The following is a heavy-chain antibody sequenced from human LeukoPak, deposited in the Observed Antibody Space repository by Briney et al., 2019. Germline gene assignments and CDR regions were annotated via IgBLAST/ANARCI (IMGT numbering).Heavy chain of an antibody. J-gene: IGHJ3*02. D-gene: IGHD3-16*01. CDR3: AREESRGYYDYVWGSYTGAFDI. Sequence: ASVKVSCKASGYTFTGYYMHWVRQAPGQGLEWVGWIDPKNGGSNYAQKFQGRVTMTRDTSISTAYMELSRLRSDDTAVYYCAREESRGYYDYVWGSYTGAFDIWGQGTMVTVSS. V-gene: IGHV1-2*02. CDR1: GYTFTGYY. CDR2: IDPKNGGS.